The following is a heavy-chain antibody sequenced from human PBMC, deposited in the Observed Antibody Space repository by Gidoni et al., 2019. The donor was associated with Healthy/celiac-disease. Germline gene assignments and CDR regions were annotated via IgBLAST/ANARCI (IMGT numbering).Heavy chain of an antibody. CDR3: AKAGYCSGGSCYH. D-gene: IGHD2-15*01. Sequence: EVQLLESGGGLVQPGGSLRLSCAASAFTFSIYAMSWVRQAPGKGLEWVSAISGSGGSTYYADSVKGRFTISRDKSKNTLYLQMNSLRAEDTAVYYCAKAGYCSGGSCYHWGQGTLVTVSS. V-gene: IGHV3-23*01. CDR2: ISGSGGST. J-gene: IGHJ5*02. CDR1: AFTFSIYA.